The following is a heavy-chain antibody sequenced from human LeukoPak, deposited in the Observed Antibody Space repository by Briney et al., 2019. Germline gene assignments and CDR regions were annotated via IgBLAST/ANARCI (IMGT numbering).Heavy chain of an antibody. J-gene: IGHJ3*02. D-gene: IGHD6-13*01. Sequence: GGSLRLSCAASGFTFSDYYMSWIRQAPGKGLEWVSYISSSGSTIYYADSVKGRFTISRDNAKNSLYLQMNSLRAEDTAVYYCANPGIAPAHDAFDIWGQGTMVTVSS. CDR2: ISSSGSTI. CDR3: ANPGIAPAHDAFDI. V-gene: IGHV3-11*01. CDR1: GFTFSDYY.